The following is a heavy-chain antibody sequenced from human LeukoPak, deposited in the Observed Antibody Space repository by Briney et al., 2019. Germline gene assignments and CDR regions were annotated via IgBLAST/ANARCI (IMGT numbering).Heavy chain of an antibody. J-gene: IGHJ5*02. CDR1: GFTFSSYS. Sequence: PGGSLRLSCAASGFTFSSYSMNWVRQAPGKGLEWVAVISYDGSNKYYADSVKGRFTISRDNSKNTLYLQMNSLRAEDTAVYYCARDHLVGWFDPWGQGTLVTVSS. V-gene: IGHV3-30*03. CDR3: ARDHLVGWFDP. CDR2: ISYDGSNK.